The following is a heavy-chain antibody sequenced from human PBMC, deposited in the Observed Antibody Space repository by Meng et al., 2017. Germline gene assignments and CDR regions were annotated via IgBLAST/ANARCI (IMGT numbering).Heavy chain of an antibody. J-gene: IGHJ4*02. CDR1: GGSISSYY. CDR3: ARAPYSRSWVGYYFDY. D-gene: IGHD6-13*01. V-gene: IGHV4-59*01. Sequence: SETLSLTCTVSGGSISSYYWSWIRQPPGKGLEWIGYIYYSGSTNYNPSLKSRVTISVDTSKNQFSLKLSSVTAADTAVYYCARAPYSRSWVGYYFDYWGQGTLVTVSS. CDR2: IYYSGST.